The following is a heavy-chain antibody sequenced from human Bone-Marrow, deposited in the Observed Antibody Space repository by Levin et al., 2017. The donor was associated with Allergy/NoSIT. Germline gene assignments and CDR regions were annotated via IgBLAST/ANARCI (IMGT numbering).Heavy chain of an antibody. CDR1: GFTFSNFG. CDR2: IWYDGSNK. J-gene: IGHJ6*02. D-gene: IGHD3-10*01. Sequence: GESLKISCAASGFTFSNFGMHWVRQAPGKGLEWVAVIWYDGSNKYYADFVEGRFTISRDNSKNTLYLQMKSLRVEDTAVYYCARDADVTAWVGEENYGMDVWGQGTTVTISS. CDR3: ARDADVTAWVGEENYGMDV. V-gene: IGHV3-33*01.